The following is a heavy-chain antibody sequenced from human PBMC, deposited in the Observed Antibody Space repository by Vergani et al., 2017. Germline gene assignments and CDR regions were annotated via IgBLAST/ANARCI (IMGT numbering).Heavy chain of an antibody. CDR3: ARDLAVIRGNSVVHAFDI. CDR2: ISYDGSNK. Sequence: QVQLVESGGGVVQPGRSLRLSCAASGFTFSSYAMHWVRQAPGKGLEWVAVISYDGSNKYYADSVKGRFTISRDNSKNTLYLQMSSLRAEDTAVYYCARDLAVIRGNSVVHAFDIWGQGTMVTVSS. J-gene: IGHJ3*02. V-gene: IGHV3-30*14. D-gene: IGHD4-23*01. CDR1: GFTFSSYA.